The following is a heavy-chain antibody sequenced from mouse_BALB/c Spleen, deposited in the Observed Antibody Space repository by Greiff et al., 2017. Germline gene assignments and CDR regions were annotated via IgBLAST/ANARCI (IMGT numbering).Heavy chain of an antibody. CDR2: ISSGGST. V-gene: IGHV5-6-5*01. J-gene: IGHJ1*01. Sequence: EVHLVESGGGLVKPGGSLKLSCAASGFTFSSYAMSWVRQTPEKRLEWVASISSGGSTYYPDSVKGRFTISRDNARNILYLQMSSLRSEDTAMYYCARGQDYYGSSPYWYFDVWGAGTTVTVSS. CDR3: ARGQDYYGSSPYWYFDV. D-gene: IGHD1-1*01. CDR1: GFTFSSYA.